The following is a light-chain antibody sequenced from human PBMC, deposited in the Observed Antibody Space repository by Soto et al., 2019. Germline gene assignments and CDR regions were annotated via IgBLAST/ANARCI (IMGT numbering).Light chain of an antibody. CDR3: QQRINWPRRT. V-gene: IGKV3-11*01. Sequence: EIVLTQSPATLSLFPGERATLSCRASQTVRTYLAWYQQKPGQAPRLLIYDAFNRATGIPARFSGSGCGTDFTLTISSLEPEDFAVYYCQQRINWPRRTSGQGTRLEIK. CDR2: DAF. J-gene: IGKJ5*01. CDR1: QTVRTY.